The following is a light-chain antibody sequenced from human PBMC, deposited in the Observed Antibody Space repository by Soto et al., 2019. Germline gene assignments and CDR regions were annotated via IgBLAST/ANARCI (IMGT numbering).Light chain of an antibody. CDR3: QPYDNLLI. CDR2: DAS. Sequence: DIQMNQSPSSLSASVGDRVTITCQASHDINNYLNWYQQKPGKAPKLLIYDASNLETGVPSRFSGSGAGTHFTLTLSSLQPEDIATYYCQPYDNLLIFGGGTKVEI. CDR1: HDINNY. J-gene: IGKJ4*01. V-gene: IGKV1-33*01.